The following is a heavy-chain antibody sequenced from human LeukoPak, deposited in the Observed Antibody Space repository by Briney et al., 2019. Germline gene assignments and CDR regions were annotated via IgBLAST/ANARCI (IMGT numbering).Heavy chain of an antibody. D-gene: IGHD3-10*01. J-gene: IGHJ4*02. CDR2: IYYSGTS. CDR3: ARVKIDRASGSSYPFDY. V-gene: IGHV4-31*03. CDR1: GDSISSRDYY. Sequence: SETLSLTCTVSGDSISSRDYYWSWIRQHPGKGLEWLGYIYYSGTSDYNLSLERGVTISVDTSKNQFSLKMSSVTAADTAVYYCARVKIDRASGSSYPFDYWGQGTLVTVSS.